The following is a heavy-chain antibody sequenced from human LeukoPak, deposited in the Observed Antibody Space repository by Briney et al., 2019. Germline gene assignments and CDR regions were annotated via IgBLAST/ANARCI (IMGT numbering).Heavy chain of an antibody. CDR2: IHPSSGAT. D-gene: IGHD2/OR15-2a*01. CDR3: ARDLPFED. Sequence: GVSVKVSCKASGYTFIAYHMHWVRQAPGQGLEWMGRIHPSSGATNYAQRFQGRVTLTRDTSINTAYMGLSRLTSDDTAVYYCARDLPFEDWGQGTLVTVSS. CDR1: GYTFIAYH. V-gene: IGHV1-2*06. J-gene: IGHJ4*02.